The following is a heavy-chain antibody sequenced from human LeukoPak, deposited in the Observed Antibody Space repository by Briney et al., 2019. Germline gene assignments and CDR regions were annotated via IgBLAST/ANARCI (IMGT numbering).Heavy chain of an antibody. CDR2: ISGRGGST. D-gene: IGHD5-24*01. CDR1: GFTFSSYA. CDR3: AKDPVEMATTEGYYFDY. J-gene: IGHJ4*02. V-gene: IGHV3-23*01. Sequence: GGSLRLSCAASGFTFSSYAMSWVRQAPGKALEWVSAISGRGGSTYYADSVKGRFTISRDNSKNTLYLQMNSLRAEDTAVYYCAKDPVEMATTEGYYFDYWGQGTLVTVSS.